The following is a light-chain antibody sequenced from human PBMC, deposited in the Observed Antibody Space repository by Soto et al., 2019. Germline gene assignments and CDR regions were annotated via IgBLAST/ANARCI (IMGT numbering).Light chain of an antibody. Sequence: QSVLTQPPSASGTPGQRVTISCSGGSSNIGSYTVNWYQQLPGTAPKLLIYSNNQRPSGVPDRFSGSKSGTSVSLAISGLQSEDEADYYCAAWDDSLNGVVFGGGTKL. CDR2: SNN. V-gene: IGLV1-44*01. J-gene: IGLJ2*01. CDR1: SSNIGSYT. CDR3: AAWDDSLNGVV.